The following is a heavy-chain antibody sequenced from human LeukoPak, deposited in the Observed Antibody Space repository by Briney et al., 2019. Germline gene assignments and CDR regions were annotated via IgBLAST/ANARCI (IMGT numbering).Heavy chain of an antibody. CDR3: ARDYAGSLDY. CDR2: INGDGSTT. V-gene: IGHV3-74*03. Sequence: GGSLTLSCTASGFTFSTYWINWVRQSPGKGLVWVALINGDGSTTTHADSVKGRFTISRDNAKNTAYLQMNSLRHEVTAVYFCARDYAGSLDYWGQGTLVTVSA. CDR1: GFTFSTYW. D-gene: IGHD3-10*01. J-gene: IGHJ4*02.